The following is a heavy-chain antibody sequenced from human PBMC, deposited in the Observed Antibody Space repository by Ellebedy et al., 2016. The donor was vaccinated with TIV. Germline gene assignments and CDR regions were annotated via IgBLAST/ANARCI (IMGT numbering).Heavy chain of an antibody. Sequence: GESLKISCVASGFTFSNYNMNWVRQPPGKGLEWVSSIRRTSSDKYYAESVKGRFTISRDNAQNSLFLQINSLRAEDTAVYYCARGWSTPDSWGQGTLVIVSS. D-gene: IGHD2-8*02. CDR3: ARGWSTPDS. CDR1: GFTFSNYN. V-gene: IGHV3-21*01. J-gene: IGHJ4*02. CDR2: IRRTSSDK.